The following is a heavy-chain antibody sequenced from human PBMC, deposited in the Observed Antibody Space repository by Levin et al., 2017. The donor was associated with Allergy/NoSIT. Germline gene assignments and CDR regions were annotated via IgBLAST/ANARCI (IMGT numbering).Heavy chain of an antibody. V-gene: IGHV1-2*02. CDR1: GYTFTSYY. CDR2: INPNNGVT. Sequence: AGESLKISCKASGYTFTSYYIHWVRQAPGQGLEWMGWINPNNGVTDYAEKFQGRVTMTRDTSITTAYMDLRRLRSDATAVYYCATKTYANFVIGAFDYWGQGSLVTVSS. J-gene: IGHJ4*02. CDR3: ATKTYANFVIGAFDY. D-gene: IGHD3-16*02.